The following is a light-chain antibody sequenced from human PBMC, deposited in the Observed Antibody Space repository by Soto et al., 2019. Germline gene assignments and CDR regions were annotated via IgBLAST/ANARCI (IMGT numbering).Light chain of an antibody. J-gene: IGKJ1*01. Sequence: PGERATLSCRASQSVSSTYLAWYQQQPGQAPRLLMSGTSNRATGTPDRFSGSGSGTDFTLTISRLEPEDFAVYYCQQYNNWPRRTFGQGTKVDIK. CDR1: QSVSSTY. V-gene: IGKV3-20*01. CDR2: GTS. CDR3: QQYNNWPRRT.